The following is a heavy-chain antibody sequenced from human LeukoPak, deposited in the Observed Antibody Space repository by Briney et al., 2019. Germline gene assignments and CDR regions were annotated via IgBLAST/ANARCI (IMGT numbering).Heavy chain of an antibody. CDR1: GYTFTGYY. Sequence: GASVKVSCKASGYTFTGYYMHWVRQAPGQGHEWVGWSNTNSGGTNYAQKFQDRVTMTRDTSITTVYMELSRLRSDDTAVYYCARDFPQNMGDQLLFLDPWGQGTLVTVSS. CDR3: ARDFPQNMGDQLLFLDP. J-gene: IGHJ5*02. CDR2: SNTNSGGT. V-gene: IGHV1-2*02. D-gene: IGHD2-2*01.